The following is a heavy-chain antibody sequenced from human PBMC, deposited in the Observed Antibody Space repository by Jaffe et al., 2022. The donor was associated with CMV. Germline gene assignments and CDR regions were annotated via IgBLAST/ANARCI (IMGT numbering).Heavy chain of an antibody. J-gene: IGHJ5*02. CDR1: GFTFSNYA. V-gene: IGHV3-23*04. CDR3: AKVNDFWSGYWVS. D-gene: IGHD3-3*01. Sequence: EEQLVESGGGLVQPGGSLRLSCAASGFTFSNYAMGWVRQAPGKGLEWVSAISGSGGSTYYADSVKGRFTISRDNSKSTLYLQMNSLRAEDTALYYCAKVNDFWSGYWVSWGQGTLVTVSS. CDR2: ISGSGGST.